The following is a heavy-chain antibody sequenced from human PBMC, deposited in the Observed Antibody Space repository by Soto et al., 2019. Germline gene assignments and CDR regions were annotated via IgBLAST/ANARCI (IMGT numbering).Heavy chain of an antibody. CDR3: WGDPSRYSGYDLVIAASGTGLDY. Sequence: SETLSLTCTVSGGSISSYYWSWIRQPPGKGLEWIGYIYYSGSTNYNPSLKSRVTISVDTSKNQFSLKLSSVTAADTAVYYCWGDPSRYSGYDLVIAASGTGLDYWGQGTLVTVSS. CDR1: GGSISSYY. CDR2: IYYSGST. V-gene: IGHV4-59*01. D-gene: IGHD6-13*01. J-gene: IGHJ4*02.